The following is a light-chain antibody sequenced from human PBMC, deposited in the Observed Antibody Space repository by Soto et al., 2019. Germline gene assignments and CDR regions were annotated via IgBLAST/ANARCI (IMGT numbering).Light chain of an antibody. CDR2: QDY. Sequence: SYELTQPPSVSVSPGQTASITCSGDKLGSKYTCWYQQKPGQSPVLVIYQDYKRPSGIPERFAGSNSGNTATLTISGTQSMDESDYYCQAWDRSTVVFGGGTKLSVL. J-gene: IGLJ2*01. CDR3: QAWDRSTVV. CDR1: KLGSKY. V-gene: IGLV3-1*01.